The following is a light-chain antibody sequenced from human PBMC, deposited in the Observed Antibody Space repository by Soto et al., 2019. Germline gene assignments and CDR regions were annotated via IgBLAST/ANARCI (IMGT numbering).Light chain of an antibody. J-gene: IGKJ5*01. CDR3: QQRSNWSPIT. CDR1: QRLSSN. V-gene: IGKV3-11*01. Sequence: EIVFTQSPVTLSVSPGERVTLSCRASQRLSSNLAWYQQRPGQATSLIIYGASIRANDIPARFIGSGSGTDFTLTISSLEPEDFAAYYCQQRSNWSPITFGQGTRLEIK. CDR2: GAS.